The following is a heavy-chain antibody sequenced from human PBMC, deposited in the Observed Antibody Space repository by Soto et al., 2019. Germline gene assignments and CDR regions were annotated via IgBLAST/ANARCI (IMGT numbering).Heavy chain of an antibody. CDR1: GFAFNTYS. V-gene: IGHV3-23*01. Sequence: GGSLRLSCAASGFAFNTYSMHWVRQAPGRGLEWVAVVSIGGSTHYADSVRGRFTISRDNSKNTLSLQMNSLTAEDTAVYFCAKRRGAGGQFDYWGQGALVTVSS. J-gene: IGHJ4*02. CDR3: AKRRGAGGQFDY. CDR2: VSIGGST. D-gene: IGHD2-15*01.